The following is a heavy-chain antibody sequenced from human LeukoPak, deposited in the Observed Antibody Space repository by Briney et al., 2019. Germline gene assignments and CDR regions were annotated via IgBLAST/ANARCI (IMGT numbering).Heavy chain of an antibody. Sequence: SETLSLTCAVYGGSFSGYYWSWIRQPPGKGLEWIGEINHSGSTNYNPSLKSRVTISVDTSKNQFSLKLSSVTAADTAVYYCAREVVYIAAAGTQIDNFDCWGQGTLVTVSS. CDR2: INHSGST. D-gene: IGHD6-13*01. J-gene: IGHJ4*02. V-gene: IGHV4-34*01. CDR3: AREVVYIAAAGTQIDNFDC. CDR1: GGSFSGYY.